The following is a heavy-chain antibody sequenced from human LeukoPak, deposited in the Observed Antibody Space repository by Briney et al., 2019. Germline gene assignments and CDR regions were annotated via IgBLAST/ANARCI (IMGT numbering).Heavy chain of an antibody. V-gene: IGHV4-38-2*02. CDR2: IYHSGST. Sequence: PSETLSLTCTVSGYSISSGYYWGWIRQPPGKGLEWIGSIYHSGSTYYNPSLKSRVTISVDTSKNQFSLKLSSVTAADTAVYYCSKAAAGTVYWGQGTLVTVSS. CDR3: SKAAAGTVY. D-gene: IGHD6-13*01. J-gene: IGHJ4*02. CDR1: GYSISSGYY.